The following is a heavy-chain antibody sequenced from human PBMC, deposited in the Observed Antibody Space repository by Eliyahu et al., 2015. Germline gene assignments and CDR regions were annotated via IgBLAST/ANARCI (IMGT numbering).Heavy chain of an antibody. J-gene: IGHJ6*03. CDR2: MNPNSGNT. CDR1: GXTFXXXD. V-gene: IGHV1-8*01. D-gene: IGHD4/OR15-4a*01. Sequence: QVQLVQSGAEVKKPGASVKVSCKASGXTFXXXDINWVRQATGQGLEWMGWMNPNSGNTGYAQKFQGRVTMTRNTSISTAYMWLSSLRSEDTAVYYCARGVTMRRVDYYYYMDVWGKGTTVTVSS. CDR3: ARGVTMRRVDYYYYMDV.